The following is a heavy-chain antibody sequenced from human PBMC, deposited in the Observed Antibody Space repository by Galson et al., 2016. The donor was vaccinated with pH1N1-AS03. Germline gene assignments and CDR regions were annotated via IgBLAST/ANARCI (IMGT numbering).Heavy chain of an antibody. D-gene: IGHD2-2*01. V-gene: IGHV1-69*05. CDR1: GGTLNNYA. CDR2: ISPIFGSA. CDR3: AREQYQLLPSDY. Sequence: SVKVSCKASGGTLNNYAVNWVRQAPGQGLEWMGGISPIFGSANHAQKLQGRVTMTTDTSTSTAYMELRSLRSDDTAVYYCAREQYQLLPSDYWGQGTLVTVSS. J-gene: IGHJ4*02.